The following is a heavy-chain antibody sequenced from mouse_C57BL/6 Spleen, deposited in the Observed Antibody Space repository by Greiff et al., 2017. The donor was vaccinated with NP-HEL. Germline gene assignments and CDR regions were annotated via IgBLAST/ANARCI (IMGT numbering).Heavy chain of an antibody. Sequence: QVQLKESGAELVKPGASVKMSCKASGYTFTTYPIEWMKQNHGKSLEWIGNFHPYNDDTKYNEKFKGKATLTVEKSSSTVYLELSRLTSDDSAVYYGARGYYGSSYDYYAMDYWGQGTSVTVSS. CDR3: ARGYYGSSYDYYAMDY. J-gene: IGHJ4*01. V-gene: IGHV1-47*01. CDR1: GYTFTTYP. CDR2: FHPYNDDT. D-gene: IGHD1-1*01.